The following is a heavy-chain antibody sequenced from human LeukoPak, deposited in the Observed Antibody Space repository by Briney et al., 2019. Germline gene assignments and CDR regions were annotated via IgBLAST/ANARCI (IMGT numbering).Heavy chain of an antibody. CDR3: AKGSGYYPMVYYGMDV. D-gene: IGHD3-22*01. CDR2: ISGSGGST. J-gene: IGHJ6*02. Sequence: GGSLRLSCAASGFTFSSYAMSWVRQARGKGLEWVSVISGSGGSTYYADSVKGRFTISRDNSKNTLYLQMNSLRAEDTAVYYCAKGSGYYPMVYYGMDVWGQGTTVTVSS. V-gene: IGHV3-23*01. CDR1: GFTFSSYA.